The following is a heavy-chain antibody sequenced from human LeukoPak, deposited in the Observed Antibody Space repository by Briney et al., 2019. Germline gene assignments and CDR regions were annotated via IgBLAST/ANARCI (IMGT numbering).Heavy chain of an antibody. D-gene: IGHD1-14*01. Sequence: GGSLRLSCAASGFTFSNAWMSWVRQAPGKGLEWVGRIKSKTDGGTTDYAAPVKGRFTISRDDSKNTLYLQMNSLKTEDTAVYYCTTRGTAPRYYYMDVWGKGTTVTISS. V-gene: IGHV3-15*01. J-gene: IGHJ6*03. CDR1: GFTFSNAW. CDR2: IKSKTDGGTT. CDR3: TTRGTAPRYYYMDV.